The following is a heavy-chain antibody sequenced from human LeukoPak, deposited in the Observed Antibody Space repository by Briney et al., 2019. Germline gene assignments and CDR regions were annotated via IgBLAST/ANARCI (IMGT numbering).Heavy chain of an antibody. Sequence: GGSLRLSFAASGFTFSSYAMSWVRQAPGKGLEWVLAISGSGGSTCYADSVKGRFTISRDNSKNTLYLQMNSLRAEDTAVYYCAKGTFGQLAAVRRGYYFDYWGQGTLVTVSS. CDR3: AKGTFGQLAAVRRGYYFDY. CDR2: ISGSGGST. CDR1: GFTFSSYA. J-gene: IGHJ4*02. D-gene: IGHD6-6*01. V-gene: IGHV3-23*01.